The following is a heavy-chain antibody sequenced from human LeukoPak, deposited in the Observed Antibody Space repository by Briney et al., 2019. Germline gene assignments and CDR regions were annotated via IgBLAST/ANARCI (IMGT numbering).Heavy chain of an antibody. D-gene: IGHD6-19*01. CDR3: AKDYSSSSGWYPRGFDY. CDR1: GFTFDDYA. Sequence: GRSLRLSCAASGFTFDDYAMHWVRQAPGKGLEWVSGISWSSGSIGYADSVKGRFTISRDNAKNSLYLQMNSLRAEDMALYYCAKDYSSSSGWYPRGFDYWGQGTLVTVSS. CDR2: ISWSSGSI. J-gene: IGHJ4*02. V-gene: IGHV3-9*03.